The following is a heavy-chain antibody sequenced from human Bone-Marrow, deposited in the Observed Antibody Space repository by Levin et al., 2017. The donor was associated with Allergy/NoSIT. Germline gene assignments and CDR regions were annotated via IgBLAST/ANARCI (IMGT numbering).Heavy chain of an antibody. V-gene: IGHV3-30*03. CDR3: AARVFDY. Sequence: PGGSLRLSCAVSGLNFNSYGMNWVRQARGKGLEWVALISGAGSDGFYADSVRGRFTISRDNSKSILYLQMNSLRPDDTAVYYCAARVFDYWGQGTLVTVSS. CDR1: GLNFNSYG. J-gene: IGHJ4*02. CDR2: ISGAGSDG.